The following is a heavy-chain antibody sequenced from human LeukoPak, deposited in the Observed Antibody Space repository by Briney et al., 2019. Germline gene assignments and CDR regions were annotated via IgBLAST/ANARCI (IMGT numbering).Heavy chain of an antibody. CDR3: ARGVSGYYYYGMDV. D-gene: IGHD6-25*01. J-gene: IGHJ6*02. V-gene: IGHV4-30-2*01. CDR2: IYHSGST. CDR1: GGSISSGGYS. Sequence: PSETLSLTCAVSGGSISSGGYSWSWIRQPPGTGLEWIGYIYHSGSTYYNPSLKSRVTISVDTSKNQFSLKLSSVTAADTAVYYCARGVSGYYYYGMDVWGQGTTVTVSS.